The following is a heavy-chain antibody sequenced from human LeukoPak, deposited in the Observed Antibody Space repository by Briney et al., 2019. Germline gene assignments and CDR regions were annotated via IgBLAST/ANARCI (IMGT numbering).Heavy chain of an antibody. D-gene: IGHD3-22*01. J-gene: IGHJ6*02. V-gene: IGHV3-33*01. CDR2: IWYDGSNK. Sequence: GGSLRLSCAASGFTFSSYGMHWVRQAPGKGLEWVAVIWYDGSNKHYADSVKGRFTISRDNSKNTLYLQMNSLRAEDTAVYYCARDLFHSSGYYFPGYYYYGMDVWGQGTTVTVSS. CDR3: ARDLFHSSGYYFPGYYYYGMDV. CDR1: GFTFSSYG.